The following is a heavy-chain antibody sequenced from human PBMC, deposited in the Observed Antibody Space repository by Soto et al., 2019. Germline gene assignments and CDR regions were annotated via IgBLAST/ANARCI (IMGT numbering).Heavy chain of an antibody. Sequence: EVQLLESGGGLVQPGGSLRLSCVASGFTFGSYAMTWVRQAPWKGLEWVSSVSSNGVFTYYADSVKGRFTISRDNSKTTLYLQMNSLRAEDAAVYYCAKDPLPIYYGGSGYYSDYWGQGTLVTVSS. J-gene: IGHJ4*02. CDR3: AKDPLPIYYGGSGYYSDY. CDR2: VSSNGVFT. D-gene: IGHD3-22*01. CDR1: GFTFGSYA. V-gene: IGHV3-23*01.